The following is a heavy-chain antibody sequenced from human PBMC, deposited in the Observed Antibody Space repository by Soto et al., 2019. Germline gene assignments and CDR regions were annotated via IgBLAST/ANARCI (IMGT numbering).Heavy chain of an antibody. V-gene: IGHV4-34*01. CDR2: IHHSGST. CDR1: GGSFSDYF. J-gene: IGHJ6*02. CDR3: ARQPVSVSGKFFFYSYCLDV. D-gene: IGHD6-19*01. Sequence: SETLSLTCAVYGGSFSDYFWSWIRQPPGKGLEWIGEIHHSGSTHYIPSLKSRVVISVDTSKNQFSLRLTSVTAADTAVYYCARQPVSVSGKFFFYSYCLDVWGRGTTVTVSS.